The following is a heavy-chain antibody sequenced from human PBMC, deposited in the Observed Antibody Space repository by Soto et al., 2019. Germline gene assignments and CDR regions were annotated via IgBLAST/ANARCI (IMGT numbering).Heavy chain of an antibody. CDR1: GFTFSSYA. V-gene: IGHV3-23*01. CDR2: ISGSGGST. J-gene: IGHJ3*02. Sequence: PGGSLRLSCAASGFTFSSYAMSWVRQAPGKGLEWVSAISGSGGSTYYADSVKGRFTISRDNSKNTLYLQMNSLRAEDTAVYYCAKDGGAYYYDSSGDPAIWGQGTMVTVS. D-gene: IGHD3-22*01. CDR3: AKDGGAYYYDSSGDPAI.